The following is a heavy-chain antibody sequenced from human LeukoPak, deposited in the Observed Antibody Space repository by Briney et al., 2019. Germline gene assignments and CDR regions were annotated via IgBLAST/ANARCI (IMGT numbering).Heavy chain of an antibody. J-gene: IGHJ4*02. Sequence: SQTLSLTCTVSGASFSTGGFFRTWIRQPPGKGLEWIGYIYYTGNTYYNSSLKSRVTISLDTSKDQFSLKLSSLTAADTAVYYCAKEGDGYNYIGYWGQGTLVTVSS. CDR1: GASFSTGGFF. CDR3: AKEGDGYNYIGY. V-gene: IGHV4-30-4*08. D-gene: IGHD5-24*01. CDR2: IYYTGNT.